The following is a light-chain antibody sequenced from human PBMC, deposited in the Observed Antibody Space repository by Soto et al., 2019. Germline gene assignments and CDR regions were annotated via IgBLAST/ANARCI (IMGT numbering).Light chain of an antibody. CDR1: QTVRNNY. Sequence: EFVLTQSPGTLSLSPGERATLSCRASQTVRNNYLAWYQQKPGQAPRLLIYDASSRATGIPDRFSGGGSGTDFTLTISRLEPEDFAVYYCQQYGSSPYTFAQGTKVDIK. CDR3: QQYGSSPYT. J-gene: IGKJ2*01. CDR2: DAS. V-gene: IGKV3-20*01.